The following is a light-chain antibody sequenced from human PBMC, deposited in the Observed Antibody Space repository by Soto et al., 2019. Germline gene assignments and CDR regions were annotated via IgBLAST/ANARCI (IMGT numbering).Light chain of an antibody. V-gene: IGKV1-39*01. CDR3: QQYNSHPHT. CDR1: QSISSY. Sequence: DIQMTQSPSSLSASVGDRVTVTCRASQSISSYLNWYQQKPGKVPKLLIYAASSLQSGVSSRFRGGGSGTDFTLTITSLQPEDFATYYCQQYNSHPHTFGQGTKLEIK. J-gene: IGKJ2*01. CDR2: AAS.